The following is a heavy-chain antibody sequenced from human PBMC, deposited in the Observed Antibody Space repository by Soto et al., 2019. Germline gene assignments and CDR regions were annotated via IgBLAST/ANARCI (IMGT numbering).Heavy chain of an antibody. CDR2: ISSSSSYT. CDR3: AGGGYDLGYAFKF. CDR1: GFSFSAYY. J-gene: IGHJ3*01. V-gene: IGHV3-11*05. Sequence: QVHLVESGGGLVKPGGSLRLSCAASGFSFSAYYINCIRQAPGKWLVWVSYISSSSSYTNYADSVKGRFTISRHKAKNTLVLQMNSVIAEDTAVYYCAGGGYDLGYAFKFRGQGTMVIVCS. D-gene: IGHD5-12*01.